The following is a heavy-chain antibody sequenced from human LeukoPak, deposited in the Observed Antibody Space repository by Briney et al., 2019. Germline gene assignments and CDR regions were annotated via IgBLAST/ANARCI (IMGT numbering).Heavy chain of an antibody. V-gene: IGHV3-33*01. CDR2: IWYDGGNK. J-gene: IGHJ4*02. CDR1: GFTFSSYG. D-gene: IGHD2-15*01. CDR3: AREVLLGHTPGDFDY. Sequence: PGGSLRLSCAASGFTFSSYGMHWVRQAPGKGLEWVAVIWYDGGNKYYADSVKGRFTISRDNSKNTLYLQMNSLRAEDTAVYYCAREVLLGHTPGDFDYWGQGTLVTVSS.